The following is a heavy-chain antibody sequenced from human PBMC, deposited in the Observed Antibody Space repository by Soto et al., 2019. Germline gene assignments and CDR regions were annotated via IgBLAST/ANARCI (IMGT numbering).Heavy chain of an antibody. Sequence: QVQLVQSGAAVKKPGASVKVSCKASGYSFSDHYIHWVRQAPGQGLEWMGWINPDSGGSNNAQKFEDRVIMTSDTSIKTVYMEMSGLRSDDIAVYYCARNGGGSGNYYSIDLWGPGTLVTVS. CDR1: GYSFSDHY. D-gene: IGHD3-22*01. CDR2: INPDSGGS. V-gene: IGHV1-2*02. J-gene: IGHJ5*02. CDR3: ARNGGGSGNYYSIDL.